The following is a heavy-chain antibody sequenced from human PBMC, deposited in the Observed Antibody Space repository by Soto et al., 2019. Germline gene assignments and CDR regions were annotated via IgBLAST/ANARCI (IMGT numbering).Heavy chain of an antibody. D-gene: IGHD4-17*01. V-gene: IGHV4-31*03. Sequence: SETLSLTCTVSGGSISSGGYYWSWIRQHPGKGLEWIGYIYYSGSTYYNPSLKSRVTISVDTSKNQFSLKLSSVTAADTAVYYCARALGAYGGNSGDAFDIWGQGTMVTVS. CDR1: GGSISSGGYY. J-gene: IGHJ3*02. CDR3: ARALGAYGGNSGDAFDI. CDR2: IYYSGST.